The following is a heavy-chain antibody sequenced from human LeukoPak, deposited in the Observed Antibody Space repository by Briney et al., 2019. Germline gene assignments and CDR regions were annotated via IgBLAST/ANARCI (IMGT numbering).Heavy chain of an antibody. D-gene: IGHD3-10*01. CDR2: INHSGST. CDR3: ASEVLWFGELVDY. CDR1: GGSFSGYY. J-gene: IGHJ4*02. V-gene: IGHV4-34*01. Sequence: SETLSLTCAVYGGSFSGYYWSWIRQPPGKGLEWIGEINHSGSTNYNPSLKSRVTISVDTCKNQFSLKLSSVTAADTAVYYCASEVLWFGELVDYWGQGTLVTVSS.